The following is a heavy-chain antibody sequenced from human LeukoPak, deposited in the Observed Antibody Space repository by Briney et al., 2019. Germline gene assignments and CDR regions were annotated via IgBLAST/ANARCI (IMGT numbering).Heavy chain of an antibody. J-gene: IGHJ5*02. D-gene: IGHD3-3*01. Sequence: GGSLRLSCEASGLTFSTYTMHWVRQAPGKGLEWVATIWFDGSKKYYADSVKGRFTISRDNSQNMLYLQINSLRAEDTAVYYCATDSFTIITTAWGQGTLVTVSS. CDR3: ATDSFTIITTA. CDR1: GLTFSTYT. V-gene: IGHV3-33*01. CDR2: IWFDGSKK.